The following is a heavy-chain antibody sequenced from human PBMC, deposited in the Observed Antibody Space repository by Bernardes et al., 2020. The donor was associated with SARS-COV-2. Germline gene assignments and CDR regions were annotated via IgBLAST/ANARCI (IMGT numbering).Heavy chain of an antibody. J-gene: IGHJ6*02. CDR1: GFTFTNYH. V-gene: IGHV3-21*01. D-gene: IGHD3-3*01. Sequence: VGSLRLSCAASGFTFTNYHMNWVRQAPGKGLEWVSSIVSSSNYIYYADSVKVRFTISRYNAKNSLYLQMNSLRAEDTAVYFCEREGSGYYAGSGLDVWGQGTTVAVSS. CDR3: EREGSGYYAGSGLDV. CDR2: IVSSSNYI.